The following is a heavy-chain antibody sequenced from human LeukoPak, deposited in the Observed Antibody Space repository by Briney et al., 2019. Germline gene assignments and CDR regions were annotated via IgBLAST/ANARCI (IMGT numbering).Heavy chain of an antibody. CDR3: ARPGAICSGGSCYHLFDY. D-gene: IGHD2-15*01. J-gene: IGHJ4*02. V-gene: IGHV1-69*04. CDR1: GGTFSSYA. Sequence: ASVKVSCKASGGTFSSYAIRWVRQAPGQGLEWMGRIIPILGIANYAQKSQGRVTITADKSTSTAYMELRSLRSDDTAVYYCARPGAICSGGSCYHLFDYWGQGTLVTVSS. CDR2: IIPILGIA.